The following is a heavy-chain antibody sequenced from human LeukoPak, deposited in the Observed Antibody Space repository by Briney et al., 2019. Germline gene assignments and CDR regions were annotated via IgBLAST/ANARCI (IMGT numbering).Heavy chain of an antibody. Sequence: GGSLRLSCAASGFTFSSHDMHWVRQAPGKGLEWVAIISYDGGKKDYADSVKGRFTISRDNAKNTLYLQMNSLRAEDTAVYYCARGGVDYWGQGTLVTVSS. CDR2: ISYDGGKK. CDR3: ARGGVDY. J-gene: IGHJ4*02. CDR1: GFTFSSHD. V-gene: IGHV3-30*03. D-gene: IGHD3-16*01.